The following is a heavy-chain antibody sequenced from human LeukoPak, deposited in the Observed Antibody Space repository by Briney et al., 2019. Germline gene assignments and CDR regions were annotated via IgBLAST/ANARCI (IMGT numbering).Heavy chain of an antibody. Sequence: PGGSLRLSCAASGFIFSSYWMNWVRQAPGKGLEWVASIKQDGSEKYYVDSVKGRFTISGDNAKNSLYLQMNSLRAEDTAVYYCARGGGNFDYWGQGTLVTVSS. CDR1: GFIFSSYW. CDR3: ARGGGNFDY. V-gene: IGHV3-7*01. J-gene: IGHJ4*02. D-gene: IGHD2-15*01. CDR2: IKQDGSEK.